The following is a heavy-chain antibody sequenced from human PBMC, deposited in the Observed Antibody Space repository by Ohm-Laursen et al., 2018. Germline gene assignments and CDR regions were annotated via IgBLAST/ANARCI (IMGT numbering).Heavy chain of an antibody. J-gene: IGHJ3*02. V-gene: IGHV3-21*01. CDR3: ANQLMVRGVIDAFDI. CDR1: GFTVSSNY. Sequence: GSLRLSCAASGFTVSSNYMSWVRQAPGKGLEWVSSISSSSSYIYYADSVKGRFTISRDNAKNSLYLQMSSLRAEDTAVYYCANQLMVRGVIDAFDIWGQGTMVTVSS. CDR2: ISSSSSYI. D-gene: IGHD3-10*01.